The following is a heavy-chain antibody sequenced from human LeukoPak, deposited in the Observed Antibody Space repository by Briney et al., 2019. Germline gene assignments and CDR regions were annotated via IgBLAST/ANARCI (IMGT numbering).Heavy chain of an antibody. CDR1: GYSVSSGYY. D-gene: IGHD3-10*01. Sequence: PSETLSLTCAVSGYSVSSGYYWSWIRQPPGKGLEWIGEINHSGSTNYNPSLKSRVTISVDTSKNQFSLKLSSVTAADTAVYYCARFITMVRGALDYWGQGTLVTVSS. CDR3: ARFITMVRGALDY. V-gene: IGHV4-34*01. CDR2: INHSGST. J-gene: IGHJ4*02.